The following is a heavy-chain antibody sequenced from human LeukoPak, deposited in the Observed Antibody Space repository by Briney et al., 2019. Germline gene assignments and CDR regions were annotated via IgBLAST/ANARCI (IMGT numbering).Heavy chain of an antibody. CDR2: INPNSGGT. D-gene: IGHD3-3*01. CDR1: GYTFTGYY. Sequence: ASVKVSCKASGYTFTGYYMHWVRQAPGQGLEWMGWINPNSGGTNYAQKFQGRVTMTRDTSISTAYMELSRLRSDDTAVYYCARVANYDFWSGYPPGHYYGMDVWGQGTTVTVSS. CDR3: ARVANYDFWSGYPPGHYYGMDV. J-gene: IGHJ6*02. V-gene: IGHV1-2*02.